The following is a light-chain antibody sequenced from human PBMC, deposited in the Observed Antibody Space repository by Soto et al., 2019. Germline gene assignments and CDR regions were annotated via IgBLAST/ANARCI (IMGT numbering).Light chain of an antibody. CDR2: EVS. V-gene: IGLV2-14*01. CDR3: SSYTSSSTWV. J-gene: IGLJ3*02. Sequence: QSALTQPASVSGSPGQSIAISCTGTISDVGGYNYVSWYQQHPGNAPKLIIYEVSNRPSGVSNRFSGSKSDNTASLTISGLQAEDEADYYCSSYTSSSTWVFGGGTKLTVL. CDR1: ISDVGGYNY.